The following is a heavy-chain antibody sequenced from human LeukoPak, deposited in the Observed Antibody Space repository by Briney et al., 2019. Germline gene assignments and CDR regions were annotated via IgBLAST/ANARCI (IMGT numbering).Heavy chain of an antibody. V-gene: IGHV4-38-2*02. CDR3: ARGDYYDSSGPSDY. CDR1: GFSISHGYY. CDR2: IYHSGST. Sequence: PSETLSLTCTVSGFSISHGYYWGWVRQSPGKGLEWIGSIYHSGSTNYNPSLKSRVTISVDTSKNQFSLKLSSVTAADTAVYYCARGDYYDSSGPSDYWGQGTLVTVSS. D-gene: IGHD3-22*01. J-gene: IGHJ4*02.